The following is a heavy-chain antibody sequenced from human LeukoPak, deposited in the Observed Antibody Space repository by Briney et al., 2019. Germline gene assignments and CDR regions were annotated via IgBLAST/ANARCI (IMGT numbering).Heavy chain of an antibody. V-gene: IGHV4-34*01. CDR3: ARVKTYYYDSSGYYYFDY. CDR1: GGSFSGYY. J-gene: IGHJ4*02. Sequence: PSETLSLTCAVHGGSFSGYYWSWIRQPPGKGLEWIGEINHSGSTNYNPSLKSRVTISVDTSKNQFSLKLSSVTAADTAVYYCARVKTYYYDSSGYYYFDYWGQGTLVTVSS. CDR2: INHSGST. D-gene: IGHD3-22*01.